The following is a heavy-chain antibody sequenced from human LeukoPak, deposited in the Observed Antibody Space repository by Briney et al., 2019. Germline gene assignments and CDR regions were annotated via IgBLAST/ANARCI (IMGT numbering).Heavy chain of an antibody. CDR1: GDSITNYY. V-gene: IGHV4-59*01. J-gene: IGHJ4*02. CDR3: ATETVAGTLDY. Sequence: SETLSLTCTVSGDSITNYYWNWIRQPPGKGLEWLGYVSYSGSTDYNPSLKSRVTISLATSKNQFSLNLTSVTAADTAVYYCATETVAGTLDYWGQGTLVTVSS. CDR2: VSYSGST. D-gene: IGHD6-19*01.